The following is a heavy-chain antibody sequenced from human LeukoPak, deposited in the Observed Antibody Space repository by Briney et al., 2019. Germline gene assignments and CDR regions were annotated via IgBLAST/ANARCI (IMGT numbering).Heavy chain of an antibody. V-gene: IGHV4-39*01. CDR1: GGSISSSSYY. Sequence: PSETLSLTCTVSGGSISSSSYYWGWIRQPPGKGLEWIGSIYYSGSTYYNPSLKSRVTISVDTSKNQFSLKLSSVTAADTAVYYCAIQTYYYDSSGYYRQDYWGQGTLVTVSP. D-gene: IGHD3-22*01. J-gene: IGHJ4*02. CDR2: IYYSGST. CDR3: AIQTYYYDSSGYYRQDY.